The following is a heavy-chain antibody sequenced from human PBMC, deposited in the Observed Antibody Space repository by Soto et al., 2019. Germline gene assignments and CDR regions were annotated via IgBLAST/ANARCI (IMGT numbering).Heavy chain of an antibody. Sequence: SETLSLTCAVHGGSFSCFYWTWIRQPPGKGLEWIGEINHSGSSNYNPPLKSRVTMSLDTSRNQFSLSLNSVTAADTAVYYCARMAGPWYFDLWGRGTLVTVSS. J-gene: IGHJ2*01. V-gene: IGHV4-34*01. CDR1: GGSFSCFY. CDR2: INHSGSS. CDR3: ARMAGPWYFDL.